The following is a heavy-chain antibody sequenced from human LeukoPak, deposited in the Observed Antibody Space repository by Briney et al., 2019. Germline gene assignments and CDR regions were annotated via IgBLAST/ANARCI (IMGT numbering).Heavy chain of an antibody. CDR3: ARGVYIAAAQYGY. CDR2: IYYSGTT. CDR1: GGPISSHY. Sequence: SETLSLTCTVSGGPISSHYWSWIRQPPGKGLEWIGYIYYSGTTNYNPSLKSRVTISVDTSKNQISLKLSSVTAADTAVYYCARGVYIAAAQYGYWGQGTLVTVSS. V-gene: IGHV4-59*11. J-gene: IGHJ4*02. D-gene: IGHD6-13*01.